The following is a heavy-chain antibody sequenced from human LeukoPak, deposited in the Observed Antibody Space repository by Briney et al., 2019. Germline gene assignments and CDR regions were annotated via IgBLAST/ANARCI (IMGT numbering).Heavy chain of an antibody. CDR1: GYTFTSYG. Sequence: ASVKVSCKASGYTFTSYGISWVRQAPGQGLEWMGWISAYNGNTNYAQKLRGRVTMTTDTSTSTAYMELRSLRSDDTAVYYCARTYYDFWSGYPAYFDYWGQGTLVTVSS. V-gene: IGHV1-18*01. J-gene: IGHJ4*02. CDR3: ARTYYDFWSGYPAYFDY. D-gene: IGHD3-3*01. CDR2: ISAYNGNT.